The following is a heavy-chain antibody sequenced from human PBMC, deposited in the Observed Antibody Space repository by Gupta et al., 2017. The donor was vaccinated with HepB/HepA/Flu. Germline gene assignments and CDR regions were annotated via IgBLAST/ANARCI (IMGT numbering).Heavy chain of an antibody. CDR3: AKGHSYTMLGLFDY. CDR2: ISWNSGII. Sequence: EVQLVDSGGGLVEPGRSLRLSCVASGFTFDDYGMHWVRQAPGKGLEWVSGISWNSGIIGYADSVKGRFSISRDNAKNSLYLQMNSLRAEDTALYYCAKGHSYTMLGLFDYWGQGTLLTVSS. J-gene: IGHJ4*02. CDR1: GFTFDDYG. D-gene: IGHD3-16*02. V-gene: IGHV3-9*01.